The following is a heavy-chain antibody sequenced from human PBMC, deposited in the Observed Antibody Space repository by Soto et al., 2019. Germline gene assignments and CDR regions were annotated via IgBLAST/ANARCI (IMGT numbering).Heavy chain of an antibody. CDR1: GFTFSSYA. D-gene: IGHD3-10*01. V-gene: IGHV3-30-3*01. Sequence: QVQLVESGGGVVQPGRSLRLSCAASGFTFSSYAMHWVRQAPGKGLEWVAVISYDGSNKYYADSVKGRFTISRDNSKNTLSLQMTRLRAEYTAVYDCARVCLYYGSGIAFDSWGQGTLVTVSS. CDR2: ISYDGSNK. CDR3: ARVCLYYGSGIAFDS. J-gene: IGHJ4*02.